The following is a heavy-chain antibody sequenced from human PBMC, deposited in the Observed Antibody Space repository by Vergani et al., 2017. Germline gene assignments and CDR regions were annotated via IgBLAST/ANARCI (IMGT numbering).Heavy chain of an antibody. V-gene: IGHV4-30-4*08. D-gene: IGHD4-17*01. CDR2: IYYSGST. CDR1: GGSISSGDYY. Sequence: QVQLQESGPGLVKPSQTLSLTCTVSGGSISSGDYYWSWIRQPPGKGLEWIGYIYYSGSTYYNPSLKSRVTISVDTSKNQFSLKVTSVTAADTAVYFCARQGPGGGLTPGDFDDWGQGILVTVS. CDR3: ARQGPGGGLTPGDFDD. J-gene: IGHJ4*02.